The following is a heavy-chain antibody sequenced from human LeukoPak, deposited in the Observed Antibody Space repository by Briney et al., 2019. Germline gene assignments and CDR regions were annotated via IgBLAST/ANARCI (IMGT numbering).Heavy chain of an antibody. CDR1: GGSISSYY. Sequence: SETLSLTCTVSGGSISSYYWSWIRQPPGKGLEWIGYIYYSGSTNYNPSLKSRVTISVDTSKNQFSLKLSSVTAADTAVYYCARVRAPPRGFGDFYGMDVWGQGATVTVSS. CDR2: IYYSGST. CDR3: ARVRAPPRGFGDFYGMDV. V-gene: IGHV4-59*01. J-gene: IGHJ6*02. D-gene: IGHD3-10*01.